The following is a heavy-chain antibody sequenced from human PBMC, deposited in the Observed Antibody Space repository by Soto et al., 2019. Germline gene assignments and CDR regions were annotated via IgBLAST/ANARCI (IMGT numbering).Heavy chain of an antibody. D-gene: IGHD4-4*01. V-gene: IGHV1-18*01. CDR3: AKADSNYAGRISLSYMDN. CDR2: ISAYNGKT. Sequence: QVQLVQSGTELKKPGASVKVSCKASGYTFTSYGIVWVRQAPGQGLEWMGWISAYNGKTHYPQKFQCKVTMTTDTSTSTASMALTSLKYDDTAASFYAKADSNYAGRISLSYMDNWCKGTMGTVS. CDR1: GYTFTSYG. J-gene: IGHJ6*03.